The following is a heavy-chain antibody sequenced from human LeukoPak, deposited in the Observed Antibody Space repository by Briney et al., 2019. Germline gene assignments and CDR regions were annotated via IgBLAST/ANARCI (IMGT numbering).Heavy chain of an antibody. J-gene: IGHJ4*02. D-gene: IGHD4-17*01. CDR3: ATSGDYGESLSGY. CDR1: GGSFSGYY. V-gene: IGHV4-34*01. Sequence: PSETLSLTCAVYGGSFSGYYWSWIRQPPGKGLEWIGEINHSGSTNYNPSLKSRVTISVDTSKNQFSLKLSSVTAADTAVYYCATSGDYGESLSGYWGQGTLVTVSS. CDR2: INHSGST.